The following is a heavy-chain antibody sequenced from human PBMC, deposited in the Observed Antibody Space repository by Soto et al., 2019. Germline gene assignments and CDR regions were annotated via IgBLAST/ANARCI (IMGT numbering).Heavy chain of an antibody. D-gene: IGHD2-21*02. CDR1: GYSFTNYL. CDR3: AMTNLALTAPRRGDYYYYGMGV. J-gene: IGHJ6*02. Sequence: PGESLKISCKGSGYSFTNYLIAWVRQMPGKGLEWMGIIYPGDSDTRYSPSFQGQVTISADKSISTAYLQWSSLKASDTAMYYCAMTNLALTAPRRGDYYYYGMGVWGQGTTVTVCS. V-gene: IGHV5-51*01. CDR2: IYPGDSDT.